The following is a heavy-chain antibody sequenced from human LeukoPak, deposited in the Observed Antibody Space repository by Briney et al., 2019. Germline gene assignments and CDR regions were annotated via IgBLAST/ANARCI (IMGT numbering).Heavy chain of an antibody. Sequence: SGPTLVNPTQTLTLTCTFSGFSLSTSGVGVGWIRHPPGKALEWLALIYWNDDNRYSPSLKSRLTITKDTSKNQVVLTMTNMDPVDTATYYCAHYGDYRFMFYFDYWGQGTLVTVSS. D-gene: IGHD4-17*01. CDR3: AHYGDYRFMFYFDY. V-gene: IGHV2-5*01. J-gene: IGHJ4*02. CDR2: IYWNDDN. CDR1: GFSLSTSGVG.